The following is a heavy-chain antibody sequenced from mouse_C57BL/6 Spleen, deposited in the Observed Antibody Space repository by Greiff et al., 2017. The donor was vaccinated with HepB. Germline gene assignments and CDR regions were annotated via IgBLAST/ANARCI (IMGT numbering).Heavy chain of an antibody. Sequence: EVQLQQSGAELVRPGASVKLSCTASGFNIKDYYMHWVKQRPEQGLEWIGRIDPEDGDTEYAPKFQGKATMTAETSSNTAYLQLSSLTSEDTAVYYCTPPITTVPVAYWGQGTLVTVSA. CDR2: IDPEDGDT. J-gene: IGHJ3*01. D-gene: IGHD1-1*01. CDR3: TPPITTVPVAY. V-gene: IGHV14-1*01. CDR1: GFNIKDYY.